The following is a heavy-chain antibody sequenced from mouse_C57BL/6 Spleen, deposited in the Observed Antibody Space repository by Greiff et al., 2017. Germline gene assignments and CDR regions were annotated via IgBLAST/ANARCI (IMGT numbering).Heavy chain of an antibody. CDR3: AREGENWDRKFDY. V-gene: IGHV1-55*01. Sequence: QVQLQQPGAELVKPGASVKMSCRASGYTFTSYWITWVKQRPGQGLEWIGDIYPGSGSTNYNEKFKSKATLTVDTSSSTAYMQLSSLTSEDSAVYYCAREGENWDRKFDYWGQGTTLTVSS. CDR1: GYTFTSYW. D-gene: IGHD4-1*01. CDR2: IYPGSGST. J-gene: IGHJ2*01.